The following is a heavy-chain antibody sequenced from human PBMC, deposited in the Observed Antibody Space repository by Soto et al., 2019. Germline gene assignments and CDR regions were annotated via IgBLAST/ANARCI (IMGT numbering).Heavy chain of an antibody. CDR1: GYTFTSYG. CDR3: ARGGMYYDIFTGYSNRDY. J-gene: IGHJ4*02. CDR2: ISAYNGNT. Sequence: ASVKVSCKASGYTFTSYGISWVRQAPGQGLEWMGWISAYNGNTNYAQKLQGRVTMTTDTSTSTAYMELRSLRSDDTAVYYCARGGMYYDIFTGYSNRDYWGKGPLVTDSS. D-gene: IGHD3-9*01. V-gene: IGHV1-18*01.